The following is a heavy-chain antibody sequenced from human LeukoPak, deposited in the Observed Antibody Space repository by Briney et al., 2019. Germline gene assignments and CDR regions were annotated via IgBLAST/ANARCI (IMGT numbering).Heavy chain of an antibody. V-gene: IGHV3-21*01. CDR2: ISSRSSYI. J-gene: IGHJ4*02. Sequence: GGSLRLSCAASGFTFSDYSMNWVRQPPGKGLEWVSSISSRSSYISCADSVKGRFTISRDNAKNSLYLEMNSLRAEDTAVYYCVRDRSGSYPYYFDFWGQGTLLTASS. D-gene: IGHD1-26*01. CDR3: VRDRSGSYPYYFDF. CDR1: GFTFSDYS.